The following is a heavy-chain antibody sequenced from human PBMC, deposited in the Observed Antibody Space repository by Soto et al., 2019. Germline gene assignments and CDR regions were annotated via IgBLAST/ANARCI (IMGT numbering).Heavy chain of an antibody. V-gene: IGHV4-4*02. J-gene: IGHJ4*02. D-gene: IGHD3-9*01. CDR3: ATGRATGNSYYFDS. CDR1: GGSISSSNW. Sequence: SESLSLTCAVSGGSISSSNWWSWIRQPPGKGLEWIGEINHSGSTNYNPSLKSRVTISLETSKNQFSLELNSVTAADTAVYYCATGRATGNSYYFDSWGPGTLVTVSS. CDR2: INHSGST.